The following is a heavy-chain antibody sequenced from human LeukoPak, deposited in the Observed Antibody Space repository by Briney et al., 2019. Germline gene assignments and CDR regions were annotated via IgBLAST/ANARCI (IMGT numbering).Heavy chain of an antibody. D-gene: IGHD1-26*01. V-gene: IGHV3-30-3*01. CDR1: GFTLSSYA. CDR3: ARLVGAERYLADY. J-gene: IGHJ4*02. Sequence: PGRSLRLSCAVSGFTLSSYAMHWVRQAPGKGLEWVAVISYDGSNKYYADSVKGRFTISRDNSKNTLYLQMNSLRAEDTAVYYCARLVGAERYLADYWGQGTLVTVSS. CDR2: ISYDGSNK.